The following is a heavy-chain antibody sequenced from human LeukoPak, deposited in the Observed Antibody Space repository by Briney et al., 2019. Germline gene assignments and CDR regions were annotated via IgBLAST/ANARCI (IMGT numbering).Heavy chain of an antibody. CDR1: GGSISSGDYY. D-gene: IGHD5-18*01. J-gene: IGHJ3*02. Sequence: PSETLSLTCTVSGGSISSGDYYWSWIRQPPGRGLEWIGYIYYSGSTYYNPSLKSRVTISVDTSKNQFSLKLSSVTAADTAVYYCARVTRYSYGLRPRAFDIWGQGTMVTVSS. V-gene: IGHV4-30-4*02. CDR2: IYYSGST. CDR3: ARVTRYSYGLRPRAFDI.